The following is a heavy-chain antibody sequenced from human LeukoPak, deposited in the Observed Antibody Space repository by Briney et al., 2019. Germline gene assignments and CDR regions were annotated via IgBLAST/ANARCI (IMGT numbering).Heavy chain of an antibody. CDR2: INTDGSST. J-gene: IGHJ4*02. CDR1: GLTFSSYW. Sequence: GGSLRLSCAASGLTFSSYWMHWVRQAPGKGLVRVSHINTDGSSTTYADSVKGRLTISRDNAKNTLYLQMNSLRAEDTAVYYCARSGGSSSLGYWGQGTLVTVSS. D-gene: IGHD6-6*01. CDR3: ARSGGSSSLGY. V-gene: IGHV3-74*01.